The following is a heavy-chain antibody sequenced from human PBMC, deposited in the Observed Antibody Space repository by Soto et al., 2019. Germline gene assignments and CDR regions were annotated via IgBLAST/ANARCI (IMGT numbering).Heavy chain of an antibody. V-gene: IGHV1-3*01. CDR1: GYTFTSYA. CDR2: INAGNGNT. CDR3: ARGYSSGWYGDAFDI. D-gene: IGHD6-19*01. Sequence: ASVKVSCKASGYTFTSYAMHWVRQAPGQRLEWMGWINAGNGNTKYSQKFQGSFTITRDTSALTAYMELSSLRSEDTAVYYCARGYSSGWYGDAFDIWGQGTMVTVSS. J-gene: IGHJ3*02.